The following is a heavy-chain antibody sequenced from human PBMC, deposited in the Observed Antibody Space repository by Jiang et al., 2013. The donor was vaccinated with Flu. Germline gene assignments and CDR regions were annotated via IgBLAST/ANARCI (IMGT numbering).Heavy chain of an antibody. D-gene: IGHD1-1*01. V-gene: IGHV7-4-1*01. CDR1: GYTFTSYA. J-gene: IGHJ6*02. CDR3: ARGAKLERTLGYYYYYGMDV. Sequence: VQSGSELKKPGASVKVSCKASGYTFTSYAMNWVRQAPGQGLEWMGWINTNTGNPTYAQGFTGRFVFSLDTSVSTAYLQICSLKAEDTAVYYCARGAKLERTLGYYYYYGMDVVGPRDHGHRLL. CDR2: INTNTGNP.